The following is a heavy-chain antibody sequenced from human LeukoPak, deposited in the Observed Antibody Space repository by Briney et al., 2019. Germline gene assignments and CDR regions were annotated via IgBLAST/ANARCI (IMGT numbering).Heavy chain of an antibody. Sequence: SVKVSCKASGGTFSSYAISWVRQAPEQGLEWMGGIIPIFGTANYAQKFQGRVTITTDESTSTAYMELSSLRSDDTAVYYCARVGARNGFDYWGQGTLVTVSS. CDR2: IIPIFGTA. J-gene: IGHJ4*02. D-gene: IGHD1-26*01. V-gene: IGHV1-69*05. CDR3: ARVGARNGFDY. CDR1: GGTFSSYA.